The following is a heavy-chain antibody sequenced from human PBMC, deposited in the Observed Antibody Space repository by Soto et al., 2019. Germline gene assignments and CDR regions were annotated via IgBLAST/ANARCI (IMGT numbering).Heavy chain of an antibody. CDR3: ARETPSYSSGPRFDY. Sequence: GGSLRLSCAASGFTFSSYATHWVRQAPGKGLEWVAVISYDGSNKYYADSVKGRFTISRDNSKNTLYLQMNSLRAEDTAVYYCARETPSYSSGPRFDYWGQGTLVTVS. CDR2: ISYDGSNK. CDR1: GFTFSSYA. V-gene: IGHV3-30-3*01. J-gene: IGHJ4*02. D-gene: IGHD3-22*01.